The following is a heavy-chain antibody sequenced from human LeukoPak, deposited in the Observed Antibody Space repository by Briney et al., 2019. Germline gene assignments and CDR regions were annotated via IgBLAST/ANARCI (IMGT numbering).Heavy chain of an antibody. V-gene: IGHV1-2*02. CDR2: INPNSGGT. Sequence: ASVKVSCKASGYTFTGYYMHWVRQAPGQGREGMGWINPNSGGTNYAQKFQGRVNMTRDTSISTAYMELSSLRSEDTAVYYCAREEETTDWFDHWGQGTLVTVSS. CDR1: GYTFTGYY. J-gene: IGHJ5*02. D-gene: IGHD4-17*01. CDR3: AREEETTDWFDH.